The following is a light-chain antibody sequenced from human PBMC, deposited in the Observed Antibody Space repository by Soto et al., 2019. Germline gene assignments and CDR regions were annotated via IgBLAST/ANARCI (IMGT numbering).Light chain of an antibody. CDR2: AAS. CDR1: QSISTY. CDR3: QNGYSTPLT. Sequence: IQITHSPSSLSASVLYRVTITCWASQSISTYLHWYQQKPGKAPNLLIYAASNLQSGVPSRFSGSGSGTDFTLTISSLQPEDFATYFCQNGYSTPLTFGGGTKVDIK. V-gene: IGKV1-39*01. J-gene: IGKJ4*01.